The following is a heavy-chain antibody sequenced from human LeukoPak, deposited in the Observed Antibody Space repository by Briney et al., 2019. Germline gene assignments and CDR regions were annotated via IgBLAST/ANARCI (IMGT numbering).Heavy chain of an antibody. D-gene: IGHD1-26*01. J-gene: IGHJ4*02. CDR1: GYTFTGYY. V-gene: IGHV1-2*06. CDR2: INPNNGAT. Sequence: ASVKVSCKATGYTFTGYYMHWVRQAPGQGLEWMGRINPNNGATNYAQKLQGRVTITGDTSISTAYMELSSLRSDDTAVYYCTRESGSYHGNDYWGQGTLVTVSS. CDR3: TRESGSYHGNDY.